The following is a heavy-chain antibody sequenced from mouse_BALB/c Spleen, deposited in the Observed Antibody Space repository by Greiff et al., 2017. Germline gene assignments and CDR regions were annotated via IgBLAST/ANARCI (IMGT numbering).Heavy chain of an antibody. CDR3: ARLTTTATFYAMDY. CDR1: GFNIKDTY. CDR2: IDPANGNT. V-gene: IGHV14-3*02. D-gene: IGHD1-2*01. J-gene: IGHJ4*01. Sequence: EVQLQQSGAELVKPGASVKLSCTASGFNIKDTYMPWVKQRPEQGLEWIGRIDPANGNTKYDPKFQGKATITADTSSNTAYLQLSSLTSEDTAVYYCARLTTTATFYAMDYWGQGTSVTVSS.